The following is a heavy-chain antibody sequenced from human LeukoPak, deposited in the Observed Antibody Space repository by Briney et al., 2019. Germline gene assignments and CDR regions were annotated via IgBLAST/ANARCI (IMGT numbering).Heavy chain of an antibody. J-gene: IGHJ4*02. CDR3: AMSRHYYDSSGYPADY. Sequence: TGGSLRLSCAASGFTFGDYAMHWFRQAPGKGLEWVSGISWNSGSIGYADSVKGRFTISRDNAKNSLYLQMNSLRAEDTALYYCAMSRHYYDSSGYPADYWGQGTLVTVSS. CDR1: GFTFGDYA. D-gene: IGHD3-22*01. CDR2: ISWNSGSI. V-gene: IGHV3-9*01.